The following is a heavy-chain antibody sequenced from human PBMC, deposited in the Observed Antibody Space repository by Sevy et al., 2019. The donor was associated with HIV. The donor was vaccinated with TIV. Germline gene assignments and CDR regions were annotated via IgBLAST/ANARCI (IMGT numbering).Heavy chain of an antibody. CDR1: GFTFSSFN. CDR3: ARGPPDGSYDYFDY. J-gene: IGHJ4*02. D-gene: IGHD1-26*01. CDR2: ISDLSNYI. V-gene: IGHV3-21*06. Sequence: GGSLRLSCAASGFTFSSFNMNWVRQAPGKGLEWVSSISDLSNYIYYAESLKGRFIISRDNAKNTLYLQMNSLRADDTAVYYCARGPPDGSYDYFDYWGQGTLVTVSS.